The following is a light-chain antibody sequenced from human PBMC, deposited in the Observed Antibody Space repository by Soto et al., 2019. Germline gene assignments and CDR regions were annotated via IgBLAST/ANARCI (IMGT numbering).Light chain of an antibody. V-gene: IGKV3-15*01. CDR3: LQSDTWPYT. Sequence: ETVMTQSPATLSVSPGERATLSCRASQSVGTNLAWYQQKPGQAPRLLIYRASTGAPGIPARFSGSGSGTEFTLPLSSMQSEDFAIYCCLQSDTWPYTFGQGTKLEIK. CDR1: QSVGTN. J-gene: IGKJ2*01. CDR2: RAS.